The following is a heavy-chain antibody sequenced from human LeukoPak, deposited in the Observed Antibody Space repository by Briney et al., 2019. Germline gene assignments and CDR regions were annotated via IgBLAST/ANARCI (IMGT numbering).Heavy chain of an antibody. CDR3: ARLSGIAAAGPLFDI. CDR1: GYTFTSYY. CDR2: IDPSGGST. Sequence: ASVKVSCKASGYTFTSYYMHWVRQAPGQGLEWMGIIDPSGGSTSYAQKFQGRVTMTRDTSTSTVYMELSSLRSEDTAVYYCARLSGIAAAGPLFDIWGQGTMVTVSS. D-gene: IGHD6-13*01. J-gene: IGHJ3*02. V-gene: IGHV1-46*01.